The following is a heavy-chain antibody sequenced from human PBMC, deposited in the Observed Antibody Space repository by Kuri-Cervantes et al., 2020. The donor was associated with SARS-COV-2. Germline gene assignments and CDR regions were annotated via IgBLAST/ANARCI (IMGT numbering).Heavy chain of an antibody. Sequence: GESLKISCAASGFTFSSYSMNWVRQAPGKGLEWVSSISSSSSYIYYADSVKGRFTISRDNAKNSLYLQMNSLRAEDTALYHCARVGSGSYYFDYWGQGTLVTVSS. J-gene: IGHJ4*02. CDR1: GFTFSSYS. V-gene: IGHV3-21*04. CDR2: ISSSSSYI. CDR3: ARVGSGSYYFDY. D-gene: IGHD3-10*01.